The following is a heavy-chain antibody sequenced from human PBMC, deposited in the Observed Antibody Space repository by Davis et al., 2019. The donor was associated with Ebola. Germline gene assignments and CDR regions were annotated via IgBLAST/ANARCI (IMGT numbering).Heavy chain of an antibody. CDR2: IDPSDSYT. V-gene: IGHV5-10-1*01. D-gene: IGHD5-12*01. CDR3: ARQGYSGYDYTY. CDR1: GYSFTSYW. Sequence: KVSCKGSGYSFTSYWISWVRQMPGKGLEWMGRIDPSDSYTNYSPSFQGHVTISADKSISTAYLQWSSLKASDTAMYYCARQGYSGYDYTYWGQGTLVTVSS. J-gene: IGHJ4*02.